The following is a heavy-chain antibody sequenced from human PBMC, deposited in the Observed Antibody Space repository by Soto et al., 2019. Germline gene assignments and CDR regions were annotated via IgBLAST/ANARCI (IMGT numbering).Heavy chain of an antibody. CDR3: AKSITARPFDY. Sequence: EVQLLESGGGLVQPGGSLRLSCTASGFTFSSYAMSWVRQAPGKGLEWVSAISGSGGNTYYADSVKGRFTISRDNSRNTLYLQMNSLRAEDTAVFYCAKSITARPFDYWGQGALVTVSS. V-gene: IGHV3-23*01. CDR1: GFTFSSYA. D-gene: IGHD6-6*01. CDR2: ISGSGGNT. J-gene: IGHJ4*02.